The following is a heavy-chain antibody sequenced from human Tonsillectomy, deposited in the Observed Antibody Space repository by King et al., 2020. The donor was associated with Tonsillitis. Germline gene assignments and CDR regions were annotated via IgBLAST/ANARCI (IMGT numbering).Heavy chain of an antibody. V-gene: IGHV4-34*01. CDR3: ARSRYDSSGYSGPFRDY. D-gene: IGHD3-22*01. J-gene: IGHJ4*02. Sequence: VQLQQWGAGLLKPSETLSITCAVYGGSFSGYYWSWIRQPPGKGLEWIGEINHSGSTNYNPSLKSRVTISVDTSKNQFSLKLSSVTAADTAVYYCARSRYDSSGYSGPFRDYWGQGTLVTVSS. CDR1: GGSFSGYY. CDR2: INHSGST.